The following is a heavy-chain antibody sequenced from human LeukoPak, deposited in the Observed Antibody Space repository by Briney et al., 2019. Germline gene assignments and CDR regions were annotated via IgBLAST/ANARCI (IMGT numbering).Heavy chain of an antibody. CDR3: ARHGGTLDYFDS. D-gene: IGHD1-26*01. V-gene: IGHV4-59*08. CDR2: IYHGGTT. J-gene: IGHJ4*02. CDR1: NASISTYY. Sequence: SETLSLTCTFSNASISTYYWSWIPQPPGQGLEWIGYIYHGGTTTYNPSFKRRVTISVDSSKNHFSLTLTSLTAADTALYYCARHGGTLDYFDSWGPGSLVTVSS.